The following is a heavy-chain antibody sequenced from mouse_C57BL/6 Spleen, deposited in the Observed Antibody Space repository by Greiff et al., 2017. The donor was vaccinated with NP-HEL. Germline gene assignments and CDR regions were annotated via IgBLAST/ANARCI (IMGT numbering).Heavy chain of an antibody. Sequence: EVKVVESGGGLVKPGGSLKLSCAASGFTFSDYGMHWVRQAPEKGLEWVAYISSGSSTIYYADTVKGRFTISRDNAKNTLFLQMTSLRSEDTAMYYCARYQDSSITTVVGDAMDYWGQGTSVTVSS. D-gene: IGHD1-1*01. V-gene: IGHV5-17*01. CDR3: ARYQDSSITTVVGDAMDY. CDR1: GFTFSDYG. J-gene: IGHJ4*01. CDR2: ISSGSSTI.